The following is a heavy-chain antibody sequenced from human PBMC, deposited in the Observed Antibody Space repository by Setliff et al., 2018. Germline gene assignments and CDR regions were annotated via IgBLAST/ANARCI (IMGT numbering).Heavy chain of an antibody. Sequence: GASVKVSCKASGGTFSSYVISWVREAPGQGLEWMGGIIPMFGTNYAQKFQGRVTITADESTSTAYMELSSLGSEDTAVYYCARQLRHAFDIWGQGTMVTVSS. CDR1: GGTFSSYV. J-gene: IGHJ3*02. V-gene: IGHV1-69*13. CDR3: ARQLRHAFDI. D-gene: IGHD1-1*01. CDR2: IIPMFGT.